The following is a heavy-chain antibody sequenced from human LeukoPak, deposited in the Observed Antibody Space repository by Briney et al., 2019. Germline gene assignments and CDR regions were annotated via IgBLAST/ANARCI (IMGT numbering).Heavy chain of an antibody. CDR3: AKFFAPSGGASGWIWTIDN. D-gene: IGHD6-25*01. J-gene: IGHJ4*02. CDR2: ISGSGGTT. V-gene: IGHV3-23*01. CDR1: RFTFSSYA. Sequence: GGSLRLSCAASRFTFSSYAMTWVRQPPGKGLEWVAAISGSGGTTYYADFAKGRFSISRDNSENTLYLQMYSLRAEDTAVYYCAKFFAPSGGASGWIWTIDNWGQGTQVIVSS.